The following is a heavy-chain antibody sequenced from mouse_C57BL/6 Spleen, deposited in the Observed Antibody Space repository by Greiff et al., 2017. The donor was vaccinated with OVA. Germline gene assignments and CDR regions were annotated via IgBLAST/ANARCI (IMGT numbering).Heavy chain of an antibody. D-gene: IGHD2-1*01. CDR1: GYTFTDYY. J-gene: IGHJ1*03. CDR2: INPYNGGT. Sequence: VQLKQSGPVLVKPGASVKMSCKASGYTFTDYYMNWVKQSHGKSLEWIGVINPYNGGTSYNQKFKGKATLTVDKSSSTAYMELNSLTSEDSAVYYCARESYYGNLRYFDVWGTGTTVTVSS. CDR3: ARESYYGNLRYFDV. V-gene: IGHV1-19*01.